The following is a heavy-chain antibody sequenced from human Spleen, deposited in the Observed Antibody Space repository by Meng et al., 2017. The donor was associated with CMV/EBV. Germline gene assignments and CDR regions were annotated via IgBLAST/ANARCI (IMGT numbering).Heavy chain of an antibody. D-gene: IGHD1-1*01. J-gene: IGHJ6*02. CDR1: EYTFTDYY. V-gene: IGHV1-2*02. CDR2: INPNSGGT. CDR3: ARPESRGGQYGKPNYYYYGMDV. Sequence: ASVKVSCKASEYTFTDYYMHWVRQAPGQGLEWMGWINPNSGGTNYAQKFQGRVTMTRDTSISTAYMELSRLRSDDTAVYYCARPESRGGQYGKPNYYYYGMDVWGQGTTVTVSS.